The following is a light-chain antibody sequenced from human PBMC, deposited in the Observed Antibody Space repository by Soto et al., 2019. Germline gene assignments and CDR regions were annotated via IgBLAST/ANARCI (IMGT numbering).Light chain of an antibody. Sequence: EIVLTQSPATLSLSPGERATLSCRASQSVSSNLAWYQQKPGQAPRLLIYDASTRATGIPARFSGSGSGTDFTLTISSLEPEDFAVYYCQQRSNGPLTFGGGTEVEMK. CDR2: DAS. J-gene: IGKJ4*01. V-gene: IGKV3-11*01. CDR1: QSVSSN. CDR3: QQRSNGPLT.